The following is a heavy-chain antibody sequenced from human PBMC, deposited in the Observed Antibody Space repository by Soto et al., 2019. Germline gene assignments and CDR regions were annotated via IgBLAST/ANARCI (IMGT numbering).Heavy chain of an antibody. Sequence: GGSLRLSCVGSTSNFKDYAMAWVRQAPGKGLEWVSALTETGGSTYYAASVKGRVTMTRNTSISTAYMELSSLRSEDTAVYYCARAGDGPYYYYYYGVDVWGQGTTVTVSS. J-gene: IGHJ6*02. CDR1: TSNFKDYA. CDR3: ARAGDGPYYYYYYGVDV. D-gene: IGHD3-16*01. CDR2: LTETGGST. V-gene: IGHV3-23*01.